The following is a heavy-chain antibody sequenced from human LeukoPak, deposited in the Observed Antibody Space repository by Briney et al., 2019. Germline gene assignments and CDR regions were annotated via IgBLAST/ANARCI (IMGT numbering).Heavy chain of an antibody. V-gene: IGHV1-46*01. J-gene: IGHJ6*02. CDR3: ARDLAPSYYYDSSGYPKYYYYGMDV. CDR1: GYTFTSYF. Sequence: GASVKVSCKASGYTFTSYFMHWVRQAPGQGFEWMGIINPSGGSTSYAQKFQGRVTMTRETSTSTFYMELSSLRSEDTAVYYCARDLAPSYYYDSSGYPKYYYYGMDVWGQGTTVTVSS. CDR2: INPSGGST. D-gene: IGHD3-22*01.